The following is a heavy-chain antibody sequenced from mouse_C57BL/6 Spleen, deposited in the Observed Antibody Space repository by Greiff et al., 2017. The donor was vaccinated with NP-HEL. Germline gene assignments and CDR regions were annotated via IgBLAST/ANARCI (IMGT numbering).Heavy chain of an antibody. CDR1: GYTFTSYW. Sequence: VQLQQSGAELVKPGASVKMSCKASGYTFTSYWITWVKQRPGQGLEWIGDIYPGSGSTNYNEKFKSKATLTVDTSSSTAYMQLSSLTSEDSAVYYCARLRRPSYYAMDYWGQGTSVTVSS. CDR3: ARLRRPSYYAMDY. CDR2: IYPGSGST. J-gene: IGHJ4*01. V-gene: IGHV1-55*01.